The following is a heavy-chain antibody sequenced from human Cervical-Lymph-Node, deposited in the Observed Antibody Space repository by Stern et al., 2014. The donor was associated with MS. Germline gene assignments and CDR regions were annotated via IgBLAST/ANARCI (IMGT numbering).Heavy chain of an antibody. CDR3: SRDCGSVNCHNPYYYYGMDV. CDR1: GFSFSAYW. Sequence: VQLVESGGGLVQPGGSLRLSCAPSGFSFSAYWMTWVRQAPGKGLQWVASIKQDGSETYSVDSAKGRFTISRDNAKNSLFLQMNTLSAEDTAVYYCSRDCGSVNCHNPYYYYGMDVWGQGTTVTVSS. CDR2: IKQDGSET. J-gene: IGHJ6*02. V-gene: IGHV3-7*01. D-gene: IGHD2-21*01.